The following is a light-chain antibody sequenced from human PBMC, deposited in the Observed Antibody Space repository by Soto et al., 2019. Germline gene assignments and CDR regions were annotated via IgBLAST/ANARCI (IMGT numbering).Light chain of an antibody. Sequence: EIVMTQSPATLSVSPGERATLSCRASQSVSSNLAWYQQKPGQAPRLLIYGASTRATVIPARFSGSGSGTEFTHTNISLQSEDFAVYYCQQYNNWPRRTFGQGTDVEIK. CDR2: GAS. CDR1: QSVSSN. V-gene: IGKV3-15*01. CDR3: QQYNNWPRRT. J-gene: IGKJ1*01.